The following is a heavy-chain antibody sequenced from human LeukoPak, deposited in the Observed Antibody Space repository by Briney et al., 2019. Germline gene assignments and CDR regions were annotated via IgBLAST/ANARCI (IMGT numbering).Heavy chain of an antibody. CDR2: INPTCGVT. V-gene: IGHV1-2*02. CDR3: VRDMYSGTYGH. CDR1: GYTFSGSY. J-gene: IGHJ4*02. D-gene: IGHD1-26*01. Sequence: ASVKVSCKASGYTFSGSYMHWVRQAPGQGLEWMGWINPTCGVTKYAEKFQGRVIMTRDTSINTGYMEMSILRSDDTAVYYCVRDMYSGTYGHWGQGTLVTVSS.